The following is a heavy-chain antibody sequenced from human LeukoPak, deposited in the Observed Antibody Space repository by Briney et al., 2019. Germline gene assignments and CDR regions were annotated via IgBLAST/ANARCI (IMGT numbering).Heavy chain of an antibody. J-gene: IGHJ4*02. D-gene: IGHD4-11*01. V-gene: IGHV4-39*01. CDR3: ARHYDYSNYYFDY. CDR1: GGSISSSSYY. Sequence: PSETLSLTCTVSGGSISSSSYYWGWIRQPPGKGLEWIGSIYYSGSTYYNPSLKSRVTISVDTSKNQFSLKLSSVTAADTAVYYCARHYDYSNYYFDYWGQGTLVTVSS. CDR2: IYYSGST.